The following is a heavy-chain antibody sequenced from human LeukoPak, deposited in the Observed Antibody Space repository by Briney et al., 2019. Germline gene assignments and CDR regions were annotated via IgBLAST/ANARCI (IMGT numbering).Heavy chain of an antibody. CDR1: GGTFSSYA. D-gene: IGHD3-22*01. Sequence: GSSVKVSCKASGGTFSSYAISWVRQAPGQGLEWMGGIIPIFGTANYAQKFQGRVTITADESTSTAYMELSSLRPEDTAVYYCASNDDSSGYYNPRDFYYYYGMDVWGQGTTVTVSS. CDR3: ASNDDSSGYYNPRDFYYYYGMDV. V-gene: IGHV1-69*01. CDR2: IIPIFGTA. J-gene: IGHJ6*02.